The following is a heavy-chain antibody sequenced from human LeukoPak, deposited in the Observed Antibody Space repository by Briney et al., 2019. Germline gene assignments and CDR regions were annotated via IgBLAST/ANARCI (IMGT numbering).Heavy chain of an antibody. CDR3: ARGATWVDY. Sequence: NPSETLSLTGTVSGGSISSYYWTWIRKPPGKGLEWIGYIYDSGSTNYNPSLKSRVTISVDTSKNQFSLRLTSVTGADTAVYYCARGATWVDYWGQGILVTVSS. D-gene: IGHD7-27*01. J-gene: IGHJ4*02. CDR1: GGSISSYY. V-gene: IGHV4-59*12. CDR2: IYDSGST.